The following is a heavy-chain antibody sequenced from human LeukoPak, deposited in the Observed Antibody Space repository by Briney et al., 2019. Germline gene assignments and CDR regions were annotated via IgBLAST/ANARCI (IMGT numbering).Heavy chain of an antibody. Sequence: PGGSLRLSCAASGFTFSSFGMNWVRQAPGKGLEWVPYISYSSSLTDYADSVKGRFTISRDNAKNSLSLQLNSLRDEDTAVYYCTRDTGDGSYDYWGQGTLVTVS. CDR3: TRDTGDGSYDY. CDR2: ISYSSSLT. D-gene: IGHD1-26*01. J-gene: IGHJ4*02. V-gene: IGHV3-48*02. CDR1: GFTFSSFG.